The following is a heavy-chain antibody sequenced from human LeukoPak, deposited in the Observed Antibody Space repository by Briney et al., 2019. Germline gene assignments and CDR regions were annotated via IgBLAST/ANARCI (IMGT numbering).Heavy chain of an antibody. CDR1: GFTFSSYG. CDR3: AKDSEVGATRSAFDY. J-gene: IGHJ4*02. V-gene: IGHV3-33*06. Sequence: GGSLRLSCAASGFTFSSYGMHWVRQAPGKGLEWVAVIWYDGSNKYYADSVKGRFTISRDNSKNTLYLQMNSLRAEDTAVYYSAKDSEVGATRSAFDYWGQGTLVTVSS. CDR2: IWYDGSNK. D-gene: IGHD1-26*01.